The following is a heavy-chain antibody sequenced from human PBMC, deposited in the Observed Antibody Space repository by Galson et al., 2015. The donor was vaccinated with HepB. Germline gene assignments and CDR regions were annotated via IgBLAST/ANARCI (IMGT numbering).Heavy chain of an antibody. CDR2: IYWNDNK. D-gene: IGHD4-17*01. CDR1: GFSLSTSEVG. J-gene: IGHJ4*02. Sequence: PALVKPTQTLTLTCTFSGFSLSTSEVGVGWIRQPPGKALEWLALIYWNDNKHFSPSLQSRLTITKDTSKNQVVLTMTNMDPVDTATYYCARTEYGSLYWGQGTLVTVSS. CDR3: ARTEYGSLY. V-gene: IGHV2-5*01.